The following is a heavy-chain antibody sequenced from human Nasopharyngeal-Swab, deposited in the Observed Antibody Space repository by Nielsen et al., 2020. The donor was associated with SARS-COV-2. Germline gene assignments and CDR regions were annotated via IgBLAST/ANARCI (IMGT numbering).Heavy chain of an antibody. V-gene: IGHV6-1*01. D-gene: IGHD3-22*01. CDR3: AKAGYYYGSSGYCIDY. CDR2: TYYRSKWYN. Sequence: SETLSLTCAISGDSVSSNSAAWNWIRQSPSRGLEWLGRTYYRSKWYNDYAVSVKSRITINPDTSKNQFSLQLNSVTPEDTAVYYCAKAGYYYGSSGYCIDYWGQGTLVTVSS. CDR1: GDSVSSNSAA. J-gene: IGHJ4*02.